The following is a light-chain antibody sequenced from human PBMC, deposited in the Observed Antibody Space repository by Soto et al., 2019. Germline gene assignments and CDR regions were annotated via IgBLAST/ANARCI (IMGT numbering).Light chain of an antibody. Sequence: ETVFTQSPGTLSLSPGERATLSCRASQSVSSSSFAWYQQKPGQAPRLLLYGASNRAIGIPDRFSGTGSGTDVPLTFSRLEPEDFAVYYCQQFGTARWTFGQGNKVEIK. V-gene: IGKV3-20*01. CDR3: QQFGTARWT. CDR2: GAS. J-gene: IGKJ1*01. CDR1: QSVSSSS.